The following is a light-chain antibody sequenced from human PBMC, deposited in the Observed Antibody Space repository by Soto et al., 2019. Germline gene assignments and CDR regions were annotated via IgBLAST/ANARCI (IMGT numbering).Light chain of an antibody. CDR1: SSDIASYKF. CDR3: AAWDDSLMGV. CDR2: EVN. J-gene: IGLJ1*01. V-gene: IGLV2-14*01. Sequence: QSALTQPASVSGSPGQSITISCTGTSSDIASYKFVSWFQHHPGKAPKLLIYEVNNRPSGVPDRFSGSKSGTSASLAISGLQPDDEADYYCAAWDDSLMGVFGPGTKLTVL.